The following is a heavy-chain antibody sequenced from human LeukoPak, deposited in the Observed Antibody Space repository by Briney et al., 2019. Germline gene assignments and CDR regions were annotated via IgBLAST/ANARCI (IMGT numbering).Heavy chain of an antibody. V-gene: IGHV3-73*01. D-gene: IGHD3-10*01. CDR3: TRPTRIRGNYYMDV. J-gene: IGHJ4*02. CDR1: GFTFSGSA. Sequence: GGSLRLSCAASGFTFSGSAMHWVRQASGKGLEWVVRIRSKANSYATAYAASVKGRFTISRDDSKNTAYLQMNSLKTEDTAVYYCTRPTRIRGNYYMDVWGQGTLVTVSS. CDR2: IRSKANSYAT.